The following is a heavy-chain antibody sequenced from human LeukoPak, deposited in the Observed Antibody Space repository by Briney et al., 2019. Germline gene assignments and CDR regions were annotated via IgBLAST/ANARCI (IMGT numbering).Heavy chain of an antibody. CDR3: ARRGSSNNWYSNGMDV. V-gene: IGHV3-30-3*01. Sequence: GGSLRLSCAASGFTFSSYAMHWVRQAPGKGLEWVAVISYDGSNKYYADSVKGRFTISRDNSKNTLYLQMNSLRAEDTAVYYCARRGSSNNWYSNGMDVWGQGTTVTVSS. J-gene: IGHJ6*02. D-gene: IGHD1-1*01. CDR1: GFTFSSYA. CDR2: ISYDGSNK.